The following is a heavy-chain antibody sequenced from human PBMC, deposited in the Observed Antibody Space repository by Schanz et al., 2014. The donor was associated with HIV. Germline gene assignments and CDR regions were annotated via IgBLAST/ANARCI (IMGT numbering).Heavy chain of an antibody. CDR1: GGSFRGYY. V-gene: IGHV4-34*01. J-gene: IGHJ4*01. CDR3: ARGDFGGSSVDY. CDR2: VRHIGGT. Sequence: QVQLQQWGAGLLKPSETLSLTCAVYGGSFRGYYWTWIRQFPGLGLEWIGGVRHIGGTNYNPSHKSRVTMSMEMSKNQFSLTLTSVTAADTAVYFCARGDFGGSSVDYWGHGNMVTVSS. D-gene: IGHD4-17*01.